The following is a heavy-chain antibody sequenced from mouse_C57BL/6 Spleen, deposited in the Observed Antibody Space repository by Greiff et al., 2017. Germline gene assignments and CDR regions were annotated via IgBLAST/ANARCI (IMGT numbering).Heavy chain of an antibody. J-gene: IGHJ4*01. D-gene: IGHD4-1*01. CDR2: IYPGSGST. V-gene: IGHV1-55*01. CDR3: ARWSGAYAMDD. CDR1: GYTFTSYW. Sequence: QVQLQQPGAELVKPGASVKMSCKASGYTFTSYWITWVKQRPGQGLEWLGDIYPGSGSTNYNEKFKSKATLTVDTSSSTAYMQLSSLTSEDSAVYYCARWSGAYAMDDWGQGTSVTVSS.